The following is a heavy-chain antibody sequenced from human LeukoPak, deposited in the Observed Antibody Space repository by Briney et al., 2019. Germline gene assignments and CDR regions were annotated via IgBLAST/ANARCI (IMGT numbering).Heavy chain of an antibody. V-gene: IGHV3-53*01. CDR1: GITVSTNY. CDR3: ARADFDY. CDR2: AFSDGRT. Sequence: GGSLRLSCAASGITVSTNYMSWVRQAPGKGLEWVSIAFSDGRTFYADSVKGRFTISRDSSKNTVFLQMNSLRAEDTAVYYCARADFDYWGQGTLVTVSS. J-gene: IGHJ4*02.